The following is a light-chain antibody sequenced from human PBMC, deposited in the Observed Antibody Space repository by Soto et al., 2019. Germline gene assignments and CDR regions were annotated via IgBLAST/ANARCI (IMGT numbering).Light chain of an antibody. J-gene: IGKJ1*01. V-gene: IGKV1-5*01. Sequence: DIPMTQSPSTLSASVGERVTITCRASQSISRWLAWYQQRPGKAPKILIFDASILESGVPSRFSGSGSGTEFTLTISSLQPDDFATYYCQQYNNYLPWTFGQGTKVEVK. CDR1: QSISRW. CDR3: QQYNNYLPWT. CDR2: DAS.